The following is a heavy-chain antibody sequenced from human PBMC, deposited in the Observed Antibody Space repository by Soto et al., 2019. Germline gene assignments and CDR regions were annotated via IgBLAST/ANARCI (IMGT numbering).Heavy chain of an antibody. J-gene: IGHJ6*02. CDR1: GYSFTNYW. Sequence: GESLKISCKGSGYSFTNYWIGWVRQMPGKGLEWMGIIYPGDSDTRYSPSFQGQVTISADKSIGTAYLQWSSPKASDTAMYYCASRGGSSAYRAYFYYDMDVWGQGTTVTVSS. CDR2: IYPGDSDT. CDR3: ASRGGSSAYRAYFYYDMDV. D-gene: IGHD3-16*01. V-gene: IGHV5-51*01.